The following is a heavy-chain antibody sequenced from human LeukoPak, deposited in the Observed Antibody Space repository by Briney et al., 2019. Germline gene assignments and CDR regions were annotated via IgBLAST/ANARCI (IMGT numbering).Heavy chain of an antibody. CDR2: ISYDGSNK. CDR1: GFTFSSYG. Sequence: GRSLRLSCAASGFTFSSYGMHWVRQAPGKGLEWVAVISYDGSNKYYADSVKGRFTISRDNSKNTLYLQRNSLRAEDTAVYYCAKLGPVDSGFGPWGQGTLVTVSS. J-gene: IGHJ5*02. CDR3: AKLGPVDSGFGP. V-gene: IGHV3-30*18. D-gene: IGHD3/OR15-3a*01.